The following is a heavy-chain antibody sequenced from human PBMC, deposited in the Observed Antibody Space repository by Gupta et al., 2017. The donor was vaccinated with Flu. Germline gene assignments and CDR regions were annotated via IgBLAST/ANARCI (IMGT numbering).Heavy chain of an antibody. D-gene: IGHD2/OR15-2a*01. CDR2: IIRDGSYA. V-gene: IGHV3-74*01. CDR1: GFTFSSYW. J-gene: IGHJ6*01. Sequence: EVQLVESGGGLVQPGGSLRLSCAASGFTFSSYWMHWVRQAPGKGLVWVSRIIRDGSYAKYADSVKGRFTISRDNANNTLYLQMNGLRVEDTAVYYCARMTKNEYYYARDVWGRGTTVTVSS. CDR3: ARMTKNEYYYARDV.